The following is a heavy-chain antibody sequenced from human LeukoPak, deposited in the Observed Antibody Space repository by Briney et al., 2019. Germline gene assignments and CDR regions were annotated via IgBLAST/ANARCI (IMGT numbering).Heavy chain of an antibody. CDR3: ASSPPVGASFRSWFDP. D-gene: IGHD1-26*01. V-gene: IGHV1-46*01. CDR1: GYTFTSYY. Sequence: ASVKVSCKASGYTFTSYYMHWVRQAPGQGLEWMGIINPSGGSTSYAQKFQGRVTMTRDTSTSTVYMELSGLRSEDTTVYYCASSPPVGASFRSWFDPWGQGTLVTVSS. J-gene: IGHJ5*02. CDR2: INPSGGST.